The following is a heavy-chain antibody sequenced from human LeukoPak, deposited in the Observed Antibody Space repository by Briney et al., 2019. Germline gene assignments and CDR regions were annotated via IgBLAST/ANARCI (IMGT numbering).Heavy chain of an antibody. V-gene: IGHV1-18*01. J-gene: IGHJ6*02. CDR1: GYTFTSYG. CDR3: ARVTYGSGSYYYYYYGMDV. Sequence: ASVKASCKASGYTFTSYGISWVRQAPGQGLEWMGWISAYNGNTNYAQKLQGRVTMTTDTSTSTAYMELRSLRSDDTAVYYCARVTYGSGSYYYYYYGMDVWGQGTTVTVSS. D-gene: IGHD3-10*01. CDR2: ISAYNGNT.